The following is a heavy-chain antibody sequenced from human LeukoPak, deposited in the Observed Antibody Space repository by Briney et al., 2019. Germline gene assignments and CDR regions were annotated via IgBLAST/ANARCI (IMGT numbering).Heavy chain of an antibody. Sequence: SEALSLTCTVSGGSTSSYFWSWIRQSPEKGLEWIGYIYYSGSTSYNPSLGSRVTISIDTSKNQFSLKLSSVTAADTAVYYCARGHRGGPQDFDYWGQGTLVTVSS. CDR1: GGSTSSYF. CDR3: ARGHRGGPQDFDY. J-gene: IGHJ4*02. CDR2: IYYSGST. V-gene: IGHV4-59*01. D-gene: IGHD3-10*01.